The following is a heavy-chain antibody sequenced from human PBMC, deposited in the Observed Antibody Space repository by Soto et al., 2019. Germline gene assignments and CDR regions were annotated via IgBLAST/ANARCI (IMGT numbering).Heavy chain of an antibody. CDR2: ISGSGGST. CDR3: AKDRASTIFWGLDYYGMDV. D-gene: IGHD3-9*01. Sequence: PGGSLRLSCAASGFTFSSYAMSWVRQAPGKGLEWVSAISGSGGSTYYADSVKGRFTISRDNSKNTLYLQMNSLRAEDTAVYYCAKDRASTIFWGLDYYGMDVWGQGTTVTVSS. V-gene: IGHV3-23*01. CDR1: GFTFSSYA. J-gene: IGHJ6*02.